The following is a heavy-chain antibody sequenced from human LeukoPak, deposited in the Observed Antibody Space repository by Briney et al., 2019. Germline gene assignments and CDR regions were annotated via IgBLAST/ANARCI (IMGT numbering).Heavy chain of an antibody. V-gene: IGHV1-69*13. CDR1: GGTFSSYA. Sequence: SVKVSCKASGGTFSSYAISWVRQAPGQGLEWMGGIIPIFGTANYAQKFQGRVTITADESTSTAYMELSSLRSDDTAVYYCARGIPGYGDYVSYFDYWGQGTLVTVSS. CDR2: IIPIFGTA. D-gene: IGHD4-17*01. J-gene: IGHJ4*02. CDR3: ARGIPGYGDYVSYFDY.